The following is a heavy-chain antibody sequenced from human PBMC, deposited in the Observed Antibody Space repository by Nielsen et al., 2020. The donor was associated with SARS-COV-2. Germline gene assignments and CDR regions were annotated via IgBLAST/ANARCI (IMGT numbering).Heavy chain of an antibody. CDR2: INAGNGNT. D-gene: IGHD2-21*02. CDR3: ARLEELYCGGDCYANWFDP. CDR1: GYTFTSYA. V-gene: IGHV1-3*01. J-gene: IGHJ5*02. Sequence: ASVKVSCKASGYTFTSYAMHWVRQAPGQRLEWMGWINAGNGNTKYSQKFQGRVTITRDTSASTAYMELSSLRSEDTAVYYCARLEELYCGGDCYANWFDPWGQGTLVTVSS.